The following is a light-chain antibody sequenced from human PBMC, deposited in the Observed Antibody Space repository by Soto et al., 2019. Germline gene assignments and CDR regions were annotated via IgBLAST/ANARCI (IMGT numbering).Light chain of an antibody. CDR2: AAS. CDR1: QDIRND. CDR3: LHPYSFPLP. Sequence: DIQMTQSPSSLSASVGDRVTITCRASQDIRNDLGWYQQKPGKAPKRLIYAASRLQSGVPSRFSGSGSGTEFPLPITRLQPEDFATYYWLHPYSFPLPFGGGTRVEIK. V-gene: IGKV1-17*01. J-gene: IGKJ4*01.